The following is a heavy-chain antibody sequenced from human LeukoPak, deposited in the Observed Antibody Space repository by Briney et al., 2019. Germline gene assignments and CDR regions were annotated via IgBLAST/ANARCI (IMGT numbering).Heavy chain of an antibody. V-gene: IGHV3-74*01. CDR1: GFTFSTYW. CDR2: INSDWSST. D-gene: IGHD7-27*01. J-gene: IGHJ4*02. CDR3: AKDGGLWVSAHWGDS. Sequence: GGSLRLSCAASGFTFSTYWMHWVRQAPGKGLVWVSRINSDWSSTSYADSVKGRFTVSRDNSKNTLFLQMNSLRAEDTAVYYCAKDGGLWVSAHWGDSWGRGTLVTVSS.